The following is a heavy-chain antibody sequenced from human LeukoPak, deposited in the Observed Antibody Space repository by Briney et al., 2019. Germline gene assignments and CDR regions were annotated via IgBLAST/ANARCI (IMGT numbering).Heavy chain of an antibody. Sequence: SETLSLTCTVSGGSISSSSSFWGWIRRPPGKGLEWIGSIFYSGSTYYSPSLKSRITISVDTSKNQFSLKLSSVTAADTAVYYCARLSAVVAALDYWGPGTLVTVSS. CDR2: IFYSGST. D-gene: IGHD2-15*01. J-gene: IGHJ4*02. CDR3: ARLSAVVAALDY. CDR1: GGSISSSSSF. V-gene: IGHV4-39*01.